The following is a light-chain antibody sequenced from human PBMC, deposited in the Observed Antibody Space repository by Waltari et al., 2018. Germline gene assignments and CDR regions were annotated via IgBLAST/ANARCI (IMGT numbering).Light chain of an antibody. CDR2: GAS. CDR3: QQYGSSPLT. V-gene: IGKV3-20*01. J-gene: IGKJ4*01. CDR1: QSVSSSY. Sequence: EIVLTQSPGTLSLSLRERATLSCRASQSVSSSYLARYQQKPGQAPRLLIYGASSRATGIPDRFSGSGSGTDFTLTISRLEPEDFAVYYCQQYGSSPLTFGGGTKVEFK.